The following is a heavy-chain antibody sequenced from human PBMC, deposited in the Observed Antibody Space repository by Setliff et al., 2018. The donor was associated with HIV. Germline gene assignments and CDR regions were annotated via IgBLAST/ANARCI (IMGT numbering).Heavy chain of an antibody. V-gene: IGHV4-61*09. D-gene: IGHD5-18*01. CDR1: GGPIRSGDYY. J-gene: IGHJ4*02. CDR3: ARHGGGYSYGSFDF. CDR2: TYISGNS. Sequence: SETLSLTCSVSGGPIRSGDYYWTWIRQPAGKGLEWIGHTYISGNSNYNPSLKSRVTISIDTSKNQFSLRLNSVTAADTALYSCARHGGGYSYGSFDFWGQGTPVTVS.